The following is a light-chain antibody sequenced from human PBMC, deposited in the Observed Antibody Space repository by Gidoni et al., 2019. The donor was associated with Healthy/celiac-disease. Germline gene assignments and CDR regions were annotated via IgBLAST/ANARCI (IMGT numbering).Light chain of an antibody. CDR1: QSVSIN. CDR2: GAS. CDR3: QQYNNWHQT. V-gene: IGKV3-15*01. J-gene: IGKJ4*01. Sequence: EIVMTQSPATRSVSPVERATLSCRASQSVSINLAWYQQKPGQAPRLLIYGASTRGTGIPDRFSGSGSGREFTLTISSLQSEDFAVYYCQQYNNWHQTFGGGTKVEIK.